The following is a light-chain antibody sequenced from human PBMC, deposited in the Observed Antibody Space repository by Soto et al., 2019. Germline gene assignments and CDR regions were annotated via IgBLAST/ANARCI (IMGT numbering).Light chain of an antibody. CDR2: GAS. J-gene: IGKJ1*01. Sequence: TVMSQSPATLSVSLGESATLSCRASQSVSSNLAWYKQKPGQSPRLLIYGASTRATGVPARFSGSGSGTEFTLTISSLQSEDLAVYYCQQYNNWPRTFGQGTKV. CDR1: QSVSSN. CDR3: QQYNNWPRT. V-gene: IGKV3-15*01.